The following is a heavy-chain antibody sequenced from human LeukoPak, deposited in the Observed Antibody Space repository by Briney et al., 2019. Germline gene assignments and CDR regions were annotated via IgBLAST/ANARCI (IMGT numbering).Heavy chain of an antibody. CDR3: ARGGYYDSSGYLDAFDL. V-gene: IGHV3-13*01. CDR2: IGPDGDT. Sequence: WGSLRLSCAASGFTFRSYEMHWVRQATGRGLEWVSAIGPDGDTYYPGSVKGRFTISRENAKTSLYLQMNSLRAGDTAVYYCARGGYYDSSGYLDAFDLWGQGTMVTVSS. J-gene: IGHJ3*01. D-gene: IGHD3-22*01. CDR1: GFTFRSYE.